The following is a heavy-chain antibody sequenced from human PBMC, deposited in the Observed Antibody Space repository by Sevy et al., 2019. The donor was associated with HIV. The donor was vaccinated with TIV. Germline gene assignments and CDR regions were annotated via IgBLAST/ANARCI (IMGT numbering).Heavy chain of an antibody. Sequence: GGSLRLSCAASGFTFSSHWMSWVRQAPGKGLEWVANINQEGSAKYYVDSVKGRFTISRDNAKNSLSLQMNSLRAEDTAVYYCARDTGGIGMDVWGQGTTVTVSS. V-gene: IGHV3-7*01. J-gene: IGHJ6*02. CDR1: GFTFSSHW. CDR2: INQEGSAK. D-gene: IGHD6-13*01. CDR3: ARDTGGIGMDV.